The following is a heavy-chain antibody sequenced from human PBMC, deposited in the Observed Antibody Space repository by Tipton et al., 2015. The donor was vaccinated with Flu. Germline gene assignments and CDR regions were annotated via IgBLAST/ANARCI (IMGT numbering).Heavy chain of an antibody. CDR1: GGSISSGSHY. CDR3: ARTRSGNYLGDAFDI. J-gene: IGHJ3*02. D-gene: IGHD1-26*01. CDR2: LYTSGST. Sequence: TLSLTCTASGGSISSGSHYWSWIRQPAGRGLEWIGQLYTSGSTNYSPSLQSRVTMSVDTAKNQFSLKLSSVTAADTAVYYCARTRSGNYLGDAFDIWGQGTMVTVSS. V-gene: IGHV4-61*09.